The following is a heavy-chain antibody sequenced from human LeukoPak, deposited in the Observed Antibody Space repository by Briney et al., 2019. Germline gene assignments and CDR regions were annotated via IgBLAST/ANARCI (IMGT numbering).Heavy chain of an antibody. CDR1: GFTVSSKF. CDR2: IYGGEST. Sequence: GGSLRLSCAASGFTVSSKFMAWVRQTPGKGLEWVSIIYGGESTYYADSVKGRFTTSRDNSKNTLNLQMNTLKAEDAAIYYCARVMADDNGIDYWGQGTLVTVSS. CDR3: ARVMADDNGIDY. V-gene: IGHV3-66*01. J-gene: IGHJ4*02. D-gene: IGHD1-1*01.